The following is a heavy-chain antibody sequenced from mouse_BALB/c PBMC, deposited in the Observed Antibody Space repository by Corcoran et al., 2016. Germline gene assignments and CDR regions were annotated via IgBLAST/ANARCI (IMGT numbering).Heavy chain of an antibody. V-gene: IGHV3-6*02. D-gene: IGHD1-2*01. CDR3: ASEGTANAMDY. Sequence: DVQLQASGPGLVQPSQSLSLTCSVTGYSITSGYYWNWIRQFPGNKLEWMGYISYDGSNNYNPSLKNRISITRDTSKNQFFLKLNSVTTEDTATYYCASEGTANAMDYWGQGTSVTVSS. CDR2: ISYDGSN. J-gene: IGHJ4*01. CDR1: GYSITSGYY.